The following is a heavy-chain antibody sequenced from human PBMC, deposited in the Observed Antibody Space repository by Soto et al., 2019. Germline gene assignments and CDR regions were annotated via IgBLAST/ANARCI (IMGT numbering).Heavy chain of an antibody. D-gene: IGHD5-12*01. V-gene: IGHV4-59*08. CDR3: ARHVYSGYEKYYFDY. Sequence: SETLSLTCTVSGGSISSYYWSWIRQPPGKGLEWIGYIYYSGSTNYNPSLKSRVTISVDTSKNQFSLKLSSVTAADTAVYYCARHVYSGYEKYYFDYWGQGTLVTVSS. CDR1: GGSISSYY. CDR2: IYYSGST. J-gene: IGHJ4*02.